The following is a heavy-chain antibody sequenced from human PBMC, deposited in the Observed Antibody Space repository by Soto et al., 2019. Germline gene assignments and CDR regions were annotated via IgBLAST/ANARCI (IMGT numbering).Heavy chain of an antibody. V-gene: IGHV4-39*01. Sequence: QLQLQESGPGLVKPAETLSLKCAVSGGSVSSGNYFWGWIRQPPGKGLEWIGNIYCNGDTYYSPSLTSRATMSVDTAQNQFSLRLTSVTAADTPVYYCAIRLIENWSQGHAFDFWGQGTLVTVSS. J-gene: IGHJ3*01. D-gene: IGHD1-1*01. CDR1: GGSVSSGNYF. CDR3: AIRLIENWSQGHAFDF. CDR2: IYCNGDT.